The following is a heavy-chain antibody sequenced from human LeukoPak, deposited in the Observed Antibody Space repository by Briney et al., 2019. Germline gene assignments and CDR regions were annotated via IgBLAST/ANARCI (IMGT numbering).Heavy chain of an antibody. CDR3: AKDAQRGFDYSNSLES. CDR2: IWHDGSSQ. V-gene: IGHV3-33*06. CDR1: GFTFNNYA. J-gene: IGHJ5*01. D-gene: IGHD4-11*01. Sequence: GGSLRLSCVASGFTFNNYAMHWVRQAPGKGLEWVAVIWHDGSSQYYADSVKGRFTISRDNSMKTLYLEMNSLRVEDTAVYYCAKDAQRGFDYSNSLESWGQGTLVTVSS.